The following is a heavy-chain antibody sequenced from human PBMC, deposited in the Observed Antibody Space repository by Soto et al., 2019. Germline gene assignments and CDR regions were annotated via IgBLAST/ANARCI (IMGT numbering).Heavy chain of an antibody. J-gene: IGHJ4*02. CDR2: IYASGSP. CDR1: GGSVSVYY. D-gene: IGHD1-26*01. Sequence: ADTLSLTCTISGGSVSVYYWSWIRQSTGQGLEWIGYIYASGSPYYNPSLRSRVTISADTSKNQISLKLTSPTAADTAVYYCARGVGSSPPQYWGRGTLVTVYS. V-gene: IGHV4-59*02. CDR3: ARGVGSSPPQY.